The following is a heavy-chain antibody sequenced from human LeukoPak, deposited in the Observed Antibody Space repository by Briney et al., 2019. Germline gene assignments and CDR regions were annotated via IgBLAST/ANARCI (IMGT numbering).Heavy chain of an antibody. CDR1: GHTFTSYA. CDR2: INTNTENP. CDR3: ARTRSGGVVTDIGY. Sequence: ASVKVSCKASGHTFTSYAMNWVRQAPGQGLEWMGWINTNTENPTYAQGFTGRFVFSLDTSVSTAYLQISSLKAEDTAVYYCARTRSGGVVTDIGYWGQGTLVTVSS. D-gene: IGHD2-21*02. J-gene: IGHJ4*02. V-gene: IGHV7-4-1*02.